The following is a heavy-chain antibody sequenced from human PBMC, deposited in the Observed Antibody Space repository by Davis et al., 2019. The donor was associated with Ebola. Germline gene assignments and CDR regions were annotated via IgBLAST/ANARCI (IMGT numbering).Heavy chain of an antibody. V-gene: IGHV3-74*01. D-gene: IGHD3-10*01. CDR3: ARDQPLVRGWNYYYYGMDV. CDR1: GFTFSSYW. Sequence: GESLKISCAASGFTFSSYWMHWVRQAPGKGLVWVSRINSDGSSTSYADSVKGRFTISRDNSKNTLYLQMNSLRAEDTAVYYCARDQPLVRGWNYYYYGMDVWGQGTTVTVSS. J-gene: IGHJ6*02. CDR2: INSDGSST.